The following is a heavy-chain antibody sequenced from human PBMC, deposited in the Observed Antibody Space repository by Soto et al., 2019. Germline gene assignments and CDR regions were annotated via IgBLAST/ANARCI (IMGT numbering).Heavy chain of an antibody. V-gene: IGHV3-33*01. CDR1: GFSFRTYG. J-gene: IGHJ3*01. CDR2: ISPK. CDR3: ARDDAFANENAFDL. D-gene: IGHD1-1*01. Sequence: QVQLVESGGGLVQPGTSLRLSCAVSGFSFRTYGFHWVRQPPGKGLQWVAVISPKGHSDSVEGRFTISRDNSKDTLYLQMNNLRAEDTAVYYCARDDAFANENAFDLWDQGTKVTVSS.